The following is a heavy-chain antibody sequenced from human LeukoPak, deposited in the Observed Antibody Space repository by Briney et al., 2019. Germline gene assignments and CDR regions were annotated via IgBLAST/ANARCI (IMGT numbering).Heavy chain of an antibody. CDR3: ARLAGAVAGWFDY. Sequence: GGSLRLSCAASGFTFSSYWMSWVRQAPGKGLEWVANIKQDGGEKYYVDSVEGRFTISRDNAKKSLYLQMNSLRAEDTAVYYCARLAGAVAGWFDYWGQGTLVTVSS. CDR2: IKQDGGEK. D-gene: IGHD6-19*01. V-gene: IGHV3-7*01. CDR1: GFTFSSYW. J-gene: IGHJ4*02.